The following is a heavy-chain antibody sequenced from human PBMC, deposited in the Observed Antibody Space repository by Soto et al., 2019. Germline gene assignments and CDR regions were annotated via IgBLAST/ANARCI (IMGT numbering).Heavy chain of an antibody. V-gene: IGHV3-74*02. CDR3: ASIPMVRGPSDY. CDR1: GFTFSTYW. CDR2: INGDGTTT. Sequence: EVRLVESGGGLVQPGGSLRLSCAASGFTFSTYWMHWVRQAPGKGLVWVSRINGDGTTTQYADSVKGRFTISRDNAKNTLYLQINTLRCDDTAMYYCASIPMVRGPSDYWGQGTLVTVSS. J-gene: IGHJ4*02. D-gene: IGHD3-10*01.